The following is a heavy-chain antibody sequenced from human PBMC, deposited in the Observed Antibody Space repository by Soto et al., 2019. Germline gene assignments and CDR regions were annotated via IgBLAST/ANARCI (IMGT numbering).Heavy chain of an antibody. V-gene: IGHV3-7*05. CDR2: IKEDGSEE. CDR3: ARDWGAPGRGSALGYYYHFGMDV. Sequence: EVQLVESGGGLVQPGGSLRLSCAASGFPFSTYWMNWVRQAPGKGLQWVANIKEDGSEEYYVDSVKGRFTISRDNAKNSLYLDMNSLRGEDTAGYYCARDWGAPGRGSALGYYYHFGMDVWGQGTTVTVPS. D-gene: IGHD3-16*01. J-gene: IGHJ6*02. CDR1: GFPFSTYW.